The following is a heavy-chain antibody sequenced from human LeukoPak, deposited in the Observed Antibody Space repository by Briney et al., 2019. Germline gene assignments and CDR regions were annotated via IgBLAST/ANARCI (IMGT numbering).Heavy chain of an antibody. J-gene: IGHJ3*02. CDR3: ARAQDVLADDAFDI. CDR2: INPNSGGT. Sequence: GASVKVSCKASGYTFTSYYMHWVRQAPGQGLEWMGWINPNSGGTNYAQKFQGRVTMTRDTSISTAYMELSRLRSDDTAVYYCARAQDVLADDAFDIWGQGTMVTVSS. D-gene: IGHD2-15*01. V-gene: IGHV1-2*02. CDR1: GYTFTSYY.